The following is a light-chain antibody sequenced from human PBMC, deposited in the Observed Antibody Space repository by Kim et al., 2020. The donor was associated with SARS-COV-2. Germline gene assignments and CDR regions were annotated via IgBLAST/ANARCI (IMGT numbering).Light chain of an antibody. V-gene: IGLV3-1*01. Sequence: SYELTQPPSVSVSPGQTASITCSGHELGKTYVAWYQQKAGQSPVVVIYQDNKRPSGVPERFSGSNSGNTATLTISGTPSMDEADYFCQTWDNRLVFGGGT. CDR2: QDN. CDR1: ELGKTY. CDR3: QTWDNRLV. J-gene: IGLJ3*02.